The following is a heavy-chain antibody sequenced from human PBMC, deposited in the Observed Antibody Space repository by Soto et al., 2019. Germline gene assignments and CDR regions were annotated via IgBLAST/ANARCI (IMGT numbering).Heavy chain of an antibody. D-gene: IGHD2-21*01. Sequence: ASVKVSCKTSGYSFSRXGITWVRQASGPVLEWMGLMSGYNGNRNYAQKFQGRVTLTTDTSPRTAYMEVRSLASDDTAVYYWARGYGEGVGGCGPFVYGMDVWGQKSTVTVSS. CDR2: MSGYNGNR. CDR1: GYSFSRXG. V-gene: IGHV1-18*04. J-gene: IGHJ6*02. CDR3: ARGYGEGVGGCGPFVYGMDV.